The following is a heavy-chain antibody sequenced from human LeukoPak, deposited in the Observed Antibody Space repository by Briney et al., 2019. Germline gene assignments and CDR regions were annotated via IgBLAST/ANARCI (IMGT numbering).Heavy chain of an antibody. Sequence: ASVKVSCKASGYTFTSYSMHWVRQAPGQGLEWMGIINPSGGSTSYAQKFQGRVTMTRDTSTSTVYMELSSLRSEDTAVYYCAMAAVGYCSGGSCFNLCDPWGQGTLVTVSS. CDR1: GYTFTSYS. CDR3: AMAAVGYCSGGSCFNLCDP. J-gene: IGHJ5*02. V-gene: IGHV1-46*01. D-gene: IGHD2-15*01. CDR2: INPSGGST.